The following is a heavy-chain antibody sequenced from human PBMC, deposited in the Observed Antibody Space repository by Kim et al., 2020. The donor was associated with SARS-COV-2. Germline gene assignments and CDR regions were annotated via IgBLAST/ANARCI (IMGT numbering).Heavy chain of an antibody. D-gene: IGHD2-2*01. V-gene: IGHV5-51*01. J-gene: IGHJ6*03. CDR1: GYSFTSYW. Sequence: GESLKISCKGSGYSFTSYWIGWVRQMPGKGLEWMGIIYPGDSDTRYSPSFQGQVTISADKSISTAYLQWRSLKASDTAMYYCARQVYCSSTSCPRYYYYYYMDVWGKGTTVTVSS. CDR3: ARQVYCSSTSCPRYYYYYYMDV. CDR2: IYPGDSDT.